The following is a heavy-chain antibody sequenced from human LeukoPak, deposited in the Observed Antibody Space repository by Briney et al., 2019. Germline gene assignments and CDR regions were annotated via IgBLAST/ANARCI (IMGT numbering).Heavy chain of an antibody. Sequence: SETLSLTCTVSGASISSYYWSWIRQPPGKGLEWIGDIYYSGSIKYNPSLKSRVTISVDTPKNQFSLKLSSVTAADTAVYYSARDRGYFDYWGQGTLVTVSS. D-gene: IGHD3-10*01. CDR2: IYYSGSI. CDR1: GASISSYY. CDR3: ARDRGYFDY. J-gene: IGHJ4*02. V-gene: IGHV4-59*01.